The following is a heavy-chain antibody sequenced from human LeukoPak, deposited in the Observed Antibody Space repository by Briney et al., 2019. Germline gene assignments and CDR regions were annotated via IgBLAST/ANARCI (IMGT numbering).Heavy chain of an antibody. V-gene: IGHV4-59*01. CDR3: TRGYNYGPYYYYYYMDV. CDR2: IYYTGIS. D-gene: IGHD5-18*01. Sequence: GSLRLSCAASGFTFSIYSMNWIRQPPGKGLEWIGYIYYTGISNYNPSLNSRVTISIDTSKSQFSLKLTSVTAADTAVYYCTRGYNYGPYYYYYYMDVWAKGTTVTVSS. CDR1: GFTFSIYS. J-gene: IGHJ6*03.